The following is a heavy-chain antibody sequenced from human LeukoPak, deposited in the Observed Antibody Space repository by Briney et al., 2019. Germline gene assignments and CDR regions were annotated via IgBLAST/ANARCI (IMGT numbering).Heavy chain of an antibody. Sequence: GGSLRLSRAASGFSFSTYNMNWVRQAPGKGLEWVANIKQDGSEKYYVDSVKGRFTISRDNAKNSLYLQMNSLRAEDTGVYYCAREQPYYYDSSGTALMAEIKYYFDYWGQGTLVTVSS. J-gene: IGHJ4*02. D-gene: IGHD3-22*01. V-gene: IGHV3-7*01. CDR2: IKQDGSEK. CDR3: AREQPYYYDSSGTALMAEIKYYFDY. CDR1: GFSFSTYN.